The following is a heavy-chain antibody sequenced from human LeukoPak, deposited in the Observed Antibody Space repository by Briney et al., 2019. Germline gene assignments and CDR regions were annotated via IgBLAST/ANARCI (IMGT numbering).Heavy chain of an antibody. CDR3: ARVVAVVGTYYYYYMDV. V-gene: IGHV3-30*02. J-gene: IGHJ6*03. CDR2: IRYDGSNK. D-gene: IGHD6-19*01. CDR1: GFTFSSYG. Sequence: GGSLRLSCAASGFTFSSYGMHWVRQAPGKGLEWVAFIRYDGSNKYYADSVKGRFTISRDNSKNTLYLQMNSLRAEDTAVYYCARVVAVVGTYYYYYMDVWGKGTSVTVSS.